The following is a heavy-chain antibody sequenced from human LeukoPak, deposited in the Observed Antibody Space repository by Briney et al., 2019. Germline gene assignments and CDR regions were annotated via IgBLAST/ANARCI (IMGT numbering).Heavy chain of an antibody. J-gene: IGHJ6*04. V-gene: IGHV4-39*01. Sequence: SETLSLTCTVSGGSITRSNYYWVWIRQPPGKGLEWIGTIYYSGNAYYNPSLKSRLTISVDPSNNQFFLRLSSVTATDTAVYYCARRESGTMMDVWGKGTTVTISS. D-gene: IGHD3-10*01. CDR1: GGSITRSNYY. CDR3: ARRESGTMMDV. CDR2: IYYSGNA.